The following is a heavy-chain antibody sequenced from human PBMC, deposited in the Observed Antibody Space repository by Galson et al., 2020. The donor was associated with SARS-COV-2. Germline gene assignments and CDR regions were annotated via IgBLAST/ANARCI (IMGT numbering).Heavy chain of an antibody. Sequence: QLGESLKISCAASGFTFSSYGMHWVRQAPGKGLEWVAVIWYDGSNKYYVDSVKGRFTISRDNSKNTLYLQMNSLRAEDTAVYYCAKDLSMAVFGVVTDYYMDVWGKGTTVTVSS. D-gene: IGHD3-3*01. CDR3: AKDLSMAVFGVVTDYYMDV. CDR2: IWYDGSNK. CDR1: GFTFSSYG. J-gene: IGHJ6*03. V-gene: IGHV3-33*06.